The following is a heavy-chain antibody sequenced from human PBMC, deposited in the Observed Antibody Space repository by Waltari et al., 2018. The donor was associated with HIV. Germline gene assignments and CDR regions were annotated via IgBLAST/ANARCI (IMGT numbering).Heavy chain of an antibody. CDR2: ISDSGLT. J-gene: IGHJ1*01. D-gene: IGHD6-19*01. CDR1: GCPNRRYF. Sequence: QVQLQESGPGLVKNSETLSLHCTVHGCPNRRYFFQWLRQPPGKGLEWMGYISDSGLTKYNPSLRSRVTMSLATSKNQFSLKLISVTAADTALYYCAITRPGTVAGRQAWYFQDWGQGTLVTVSS. CDR3: AITRPGTVAGRQAWYFQD. V-gene: IGHV4-59*01.